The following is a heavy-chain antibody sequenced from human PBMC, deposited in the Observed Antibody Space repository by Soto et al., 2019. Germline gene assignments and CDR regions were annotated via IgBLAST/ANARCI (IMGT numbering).Heavy chain of an antibody. V-gene: IGHV4-31*03. CDR2: IYYSGST. CDR1: GGYISSGGYY. CDR3: ARGEIRSGYYPLFDP. J-gene: IGHJ5*02. Sequence: QVQLQESGPGLVKHSQTLSLTCTVSGGYISSGGYYWSWIRQHPVKGLEWIGYIYYSGSTYYNPSLKSRVTISVDTSKNQFSLKLSSVTAADTAGYYCARGEIRSGYYPLFDPWGQGTLVTVSS. D-gene: IGHD3-22*01.